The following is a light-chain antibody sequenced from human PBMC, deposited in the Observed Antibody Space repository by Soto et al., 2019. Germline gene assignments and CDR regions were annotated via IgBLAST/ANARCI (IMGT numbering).Light chain of an antibody. CDR2: DVS. V-gene: IGLV2-14*01. Sequence: QSALTQPASVSGSPGQSITISCTGTSSDVGGYNYVSWYQQHPGKAPKLMIYDVSNQPSGVSNRFSGSKSGNTASLTISGLQAEDEADYYCSSYTSSSTRVFGTGTKLTVL. CDR1: SSDVGGYNY. J-gene: IGLJ1*01. CDR3: SSYTSSSTRV.